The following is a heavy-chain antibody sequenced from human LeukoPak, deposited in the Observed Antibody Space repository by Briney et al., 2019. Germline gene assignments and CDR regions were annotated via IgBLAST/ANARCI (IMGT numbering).Heavy chain of an antibody. CDR3: ARSVTASTTGAI. CDR1: GFTFSDHS. Sequence: GGSLRLSCATSGFTFSDHSMDWVRQAPGKGLGWVGRTRSKPYSYTTQYAASVKGRFTISRDDSKNSLYLQMNSLKPEDTAVYYCARSVTASTTGAIWGQGTMVTVSS. D-gene: IGHD2-21*02. V-gene: IGHV3-72*01. J-gene: IGHJ3*02. CDR2: TRSKPYSYTT.